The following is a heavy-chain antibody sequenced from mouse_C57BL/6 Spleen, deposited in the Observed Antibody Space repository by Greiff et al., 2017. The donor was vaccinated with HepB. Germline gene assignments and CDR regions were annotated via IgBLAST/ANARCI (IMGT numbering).Heavy chain of an antibody. D-gene: IGHD1-1*01. CDR1: GFTFSDYG. J-gene: IGHJ1*03. CDR2: ISSGSSTI. V-gene: IGHV5-17*01. Sequence: EVKLMESGGGLVKPGGSLKLSCAASGFTFSDYGMHWVRQAPEKVLEWVAYISSGSSTIYYADTVKGRFTISRDNAKNTLFLQMTSLRSEDTAMYYCARDYYGTHVWGTGTTVTVSS. CDR3: ARDYYGTHV.